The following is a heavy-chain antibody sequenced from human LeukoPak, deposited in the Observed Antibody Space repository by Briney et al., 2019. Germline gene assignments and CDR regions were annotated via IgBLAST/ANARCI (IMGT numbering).Heavy chain of an antibody. D-gene: IGHD2-15*01. CDR1: GFTFSSYA. V-gene: IGHV3-23*01. Sequence: GGSLRLSRAASGFTFSSYAMSWVRQAPGKGLEWVSAISGSGGSTYYADSVKGRFTISRDNSKNTLYLQMNSLRAEDTAVYYCATDIVVVVAAMGSRGQGTLVTVSS. J-gene: IGHJ4*02. CDR2: ISGSGGST. CDR3: ATDIVVVVAAMGS.